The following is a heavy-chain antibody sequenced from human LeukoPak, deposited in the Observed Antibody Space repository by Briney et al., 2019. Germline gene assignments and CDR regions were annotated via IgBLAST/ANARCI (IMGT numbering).Heavy chain of an antibody. CDR3: ARSHYDFWSGYSYMDV. CDR2: VYTRGTT. D-gene: IGHD3-3*01. J-gene: IGHJ6*03. Sequence: SQTLSLTCTVSGVSISSGSYYWSWIRQPAGKGLEWIGRVYTRGTTSYNPSLKSRVTISVDTSKNQFSLRLSSVTAADTAVYYCARSHYDFWSGYSYMDVWGKGTTVTVSS. V-gene: IGHV4-61*02. CDR1: GVSISSGSYY.